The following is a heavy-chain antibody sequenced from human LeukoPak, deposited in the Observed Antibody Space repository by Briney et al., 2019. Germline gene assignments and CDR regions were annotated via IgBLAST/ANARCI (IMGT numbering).Heavy chain of an antibody. Sequence: GRSLRLSCAASGFTFDDYAMHWVRQAPGKGLEWVSGISWNSGSIGYADSVKGRFTISRDNAKNSLYLQMNSLRPEDTALYYCARSCGGDCPYDAFDIWGQGTMVTVSS. CDR2: ISWNSGSI. CDR3: ARSCGGDCPYDAFDI. J-gene: IGHJ3*02. D-gene: IGHD2-21*01. V-gene: IGHV3-9*01. CDR1: GFTFDDYA.